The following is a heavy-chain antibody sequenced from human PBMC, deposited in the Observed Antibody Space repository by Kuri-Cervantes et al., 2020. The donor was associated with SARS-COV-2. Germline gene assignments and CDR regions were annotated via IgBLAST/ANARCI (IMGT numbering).Heavy chain of an antibody. Sequence: GGSLRLSCAASGFTFSSYAMHWVRQAPGKGLEWVAVISYDGSNKYYADSVKGRFTISRDNSKNTLYLQMNSLRAEDTAVYYCASGEEARYWGQGTLVTVSS. D-gene: IGHD3-10*01. V-gene: IGHV3-30*01. J-gene: IGHJ4*02. CDR3: ASGEEARY. CDR1: GFTFSSYA. CDR2: ISYDGSNK.